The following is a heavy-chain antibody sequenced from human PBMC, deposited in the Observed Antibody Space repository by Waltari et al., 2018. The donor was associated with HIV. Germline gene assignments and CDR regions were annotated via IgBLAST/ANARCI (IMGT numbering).Heavy chain of an antibody. CDR2: INWNGDST. CDR1: RLTFADYG. D-gene: IGHD2-2*01. CDR3: CRGVYQWFDP. V-gene: IGHV3-20*04. J-gene: IGHJ5*02. Sequence: EVQLVESGGGVVRPGGSLRPSCAASRLTFADYGMSWVRQAPGKGLEWVSGINWNGDSTSYADSVKGRFTISRDNAKNSLYLQMNSLRAEDTAFYYCCRGVYQWFDPWGQGTLVTVSS.